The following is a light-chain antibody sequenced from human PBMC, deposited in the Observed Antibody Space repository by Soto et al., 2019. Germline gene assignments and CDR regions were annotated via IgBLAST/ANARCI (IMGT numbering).Light chain of an antibody. Sequence: ETVMTQSPATLSVSPGDGATLSCRASQSVSRNLAWYQQRPGQAPRLLIYGASSRATGIPDRFSGSGSGTDFTLTISSLEPEDFATYYCQQLNSYPITFGQGTRLEIK. J-gene: IGKJ5*01. CDR3: QQLNSYPIT. CDR1: QSVSRN. V-gene: IGKV3D-15*01. CDR2: GAS.